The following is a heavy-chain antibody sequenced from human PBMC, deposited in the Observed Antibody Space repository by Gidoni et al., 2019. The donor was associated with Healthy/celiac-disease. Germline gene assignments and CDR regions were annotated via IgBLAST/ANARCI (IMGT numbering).Heavy chain of an antibody. CDR2: MSSSSSYI. CDR3: ARDGGGILFDY. V-gene: IGHV3-21*01. CDR1: GFTFSRYS. D-gene: IGHD3-16*01. J-gene: IGHJ4*02. Sequence: EVQLVESGGGLVKPGWSLRLSCAASGFTFSRYSMNWVRQAPGKGLEWGSSMSSSSSYIYYADSVKGRFTISRDNAKNSLYLQMNSLRAEDTAVYYCARDGGGILFDYWGQGTLVTVSS.